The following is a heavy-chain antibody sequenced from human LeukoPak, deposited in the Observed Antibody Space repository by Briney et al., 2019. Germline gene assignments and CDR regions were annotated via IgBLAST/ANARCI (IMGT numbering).Heavy chain of an antibody. CDR2: ITGRGAST. Sequence: PGGSLRLSCAASGFTFSSYAMSWVRQAPGKGLEWVSAITGRGASTYYADSVRGRFTISRDNARNSLYLQMNSLRAEDTAVYYCARGRAVIVPAYYFDNWGQGTLVTVSS. CDR1: GFTFSSYA. V-gene: IGHV3-23*01. D-gene: IGHD2-2*01. J-gene: IGHJ4*02. CDR3: ARGRAVIVPAYYFDN.